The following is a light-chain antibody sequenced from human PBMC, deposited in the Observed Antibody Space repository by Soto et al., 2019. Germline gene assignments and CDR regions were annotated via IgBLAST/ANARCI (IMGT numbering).Light chain of an antibody. CDR3: AAWDDSLHGQV. Sequence: QSVLTQPPSVSGAPRQRVTISCSGRNSNIGNNAVNWYQQLPGKAPKLLIYYDNLLPSGVSDRFSGSKSGTSASLGISGLQSGDEAGYYCAAWDDSLHGQVFGGGTKVTVL. J-gene: IGLJ2*01. CDR2: YDN. CDR1: NSNIGNNA. V-gene: IGLV1-36*01.